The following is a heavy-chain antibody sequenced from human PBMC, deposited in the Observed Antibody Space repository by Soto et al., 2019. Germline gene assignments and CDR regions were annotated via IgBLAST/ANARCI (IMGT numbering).Heavy chain of an antibody. D-gene: IGHD3-3*01. CDR2: IYHTGRT. V-gene: IGHV4-4*02. CDR1: GASVSSGNW. J-gene: IGHJ4*02. Sequence: QVQLQESGPGLVKPSGTLSLTCAVSGASVSSGNWWSWVRQPPGKGPEWIGDIYHTGRTHYNPSLMSRVTLSVDKSKNLFSLTLNSVTAADTAMYYCARRYDFDPFDFWGQGTLVTVSS. CDR3: ARRYDFDPFDF.